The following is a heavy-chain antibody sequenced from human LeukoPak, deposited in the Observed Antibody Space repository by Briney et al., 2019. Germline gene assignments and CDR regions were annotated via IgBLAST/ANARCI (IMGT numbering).Heavy chain of an antibody. J-gene: IGHJ3*02. Sequence: GGSLRLSCAASGFTFTSYSMDWVRQAPGKGLEWVSSISSSSSYIYYADSVKGRFTISRDNAKNSLYLQMNSLRAEDTAVYYCARDSPYYYDSSGYYGGDAFDIWGQGTMVTVSS. CDR2: ISSSSSYI. V-gene: IGHV3-21*01. CDR1: GFTFTSYS. CDR3: ARDSPYYYDSSGYYGGDAFDI. D-gene: IGHD3-22*01.